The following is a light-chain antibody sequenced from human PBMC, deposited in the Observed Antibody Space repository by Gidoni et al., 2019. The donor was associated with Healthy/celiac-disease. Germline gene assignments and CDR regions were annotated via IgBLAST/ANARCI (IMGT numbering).Light chain of an antibody. Sequence: DIQMTKSPSSLSASVGDRVTITCRASQSISSYLNWYQQKPGNAPKLLIYAASSLQSGVPSRFSGSVSGTDFTHTISSQQPEDFATYYFQQSYSTPPTFGQGTKVEIK. CDR3: QQSYSTPPT. V-gene: IGKV1-39*01. J-gene: IGKJ1*01. CDR2: AAS. CDR1: QSISSY.